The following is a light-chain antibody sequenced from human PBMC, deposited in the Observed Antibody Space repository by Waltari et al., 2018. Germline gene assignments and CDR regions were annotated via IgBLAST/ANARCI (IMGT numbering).Light chain of an antibody. CDR3: QQYSSWPHT. J-gene: IGKJ2*01. CDR2: AAS. CDR1: QSVSSS. V-gene: IGKV3-15*01. Sequence: EIVMTQSPATLSVSLGERATLSCRASQSVSSSYAWYQQRPGQAPRLLIYAASTRATGIPARFSGSGSGTELTLTISSLQSEDFAVYYCQQYSSWPHTFGQGTKVEIK.